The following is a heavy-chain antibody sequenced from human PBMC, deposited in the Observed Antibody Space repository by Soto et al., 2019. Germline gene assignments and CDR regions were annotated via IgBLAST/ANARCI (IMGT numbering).Heavy chain of an antibody. CDR2: IYQSGST. CDR1: RFAVTSINL. D-gene: IGHD3-3*01. J-gene: IGHJ4*02. V-gene: IGHV4-4*02. Sequence: SGTQSLTAANHRFAVTSINLWSWVRQPPGKGLEWIGEIYQSGSTNYSPSLESRVRMSVDKSRNQFSLKLTSVSAADTAVYYCARVPVFALLQFDYWGQG. CDR3: ARVPVFALLQFDY.